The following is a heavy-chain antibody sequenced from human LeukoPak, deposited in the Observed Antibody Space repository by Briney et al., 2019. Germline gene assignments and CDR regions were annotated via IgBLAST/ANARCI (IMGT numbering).Heavy chain of an antibody. J-gene: IGHJ4*02. V-gene: IGHV3-30-3*01. D-gene: IGHD3-16*01. CDR1: GFTFSSYA. Sequence: GGSLRLSCAASGFTFSSYAMHWVRQAPGKGLEWVAVISYDGSNKYYADSVKGRFTISRDNSKNTLYLQMNSLRAEDTAVYYCARDTGEAALDYWGQGTLVTVSS. CDR2: ISYDGSNK. CDR3: ARDTGEAALDY.